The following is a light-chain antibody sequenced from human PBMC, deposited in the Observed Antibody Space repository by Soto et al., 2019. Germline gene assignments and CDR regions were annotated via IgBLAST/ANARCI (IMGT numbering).Light chain of an antibody. Sequence: QSVLTQPPSVSGAPGQRVTISCTGSSSNIGAGYDVHWYQQLPGTVPKLLIYGNSNRPSGVPDRFSGSKSGTSASLAITGLQAEDEADYYCQSYDSSLRAGVFGGGTKLTVL. V-gene: IGLV1-40*01. CDR1: SSNIGAGYD. J-gene: IGLJ3*02. CDR3: QSYDSSLRAGV. CDR2: GNS.